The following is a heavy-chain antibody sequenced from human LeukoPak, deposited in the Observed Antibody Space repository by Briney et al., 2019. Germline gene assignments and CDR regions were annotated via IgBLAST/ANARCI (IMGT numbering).Heavy chain of an antibody. CDR3: AKENDFWSGYWFDY. J-gene: IGHJ4*02. V-gene: IGHV3-23*01. CDR2: IDGSGGST. Sequence: GGSLRLSCAASGFTFSSYAMSWVRQAPGQGLEWISAIDGSGGSTYYADSVKGRFTISRDNSKNTLYLQMNSLRAEDTAVYYCAKENDFWSGYWFDYWGQGTLVTVSS. D-gene: IGHD3-3*01. CDR1: GFTFSSYA.